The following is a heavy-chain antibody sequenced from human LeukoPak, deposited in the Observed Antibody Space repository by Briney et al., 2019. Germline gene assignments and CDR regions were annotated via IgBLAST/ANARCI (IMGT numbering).Heavy chain of an antibody. CDR3: ARDPLPAESITVTPDY. V-gene: IGHV3-33*01. CDR2: IWYDGSNK. CDR1: GFTFSSYG. J-gene: IGHJ4*02. Sequence: GGSLRLSCAASGFTFSSYGMHWVRQAPGKGLEWVAVIWYDGSNKYYADSVKGRSTISRDNSKNTLYLQMNSLRPEDTAVYYCARDPLPAESITVTPDYWGQGTLVTVSS. D-gene: IGHD4-17*01.